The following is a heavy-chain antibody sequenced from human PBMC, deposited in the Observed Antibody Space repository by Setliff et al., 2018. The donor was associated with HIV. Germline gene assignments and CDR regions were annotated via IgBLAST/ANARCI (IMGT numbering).Heavy chain of an antibody. J-gene: IGHJ4*02. Sequence: SETLSLTCAVSGYSISSGYYWGWIRQPPGKGLEWIGSIYHSGRPYHNPSLRRRVTILVDTSKNRFSLKLSSVTAADTAVYYCARGDWYDFFDYWGQGTLVTVSS. V-gene: IGHV4-38-2*01. CDR3: ARGDWYDFFDY. CDR1: GYSISSGYY. CDR2: IYHSGRP. D-gene: IGHD6-19*01.